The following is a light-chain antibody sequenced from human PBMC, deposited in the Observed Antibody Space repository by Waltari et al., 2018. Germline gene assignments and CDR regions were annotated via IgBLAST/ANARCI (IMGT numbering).Light chain of an antibody. V-gene: IGLV6-57*01. J-gene: IGLJ3*02. CDR2: EDN. CDR1: SGCIINNY. Sequence: FMLTQPHSVSESPGKTVTISCTRRSGCIINNYVQWFQQRPGSSPTTLIYEDNQRPSEVPDRFSGSIDSSSNSASLTISGRKTEDEADYYCQSYDSSQWVVGGGTKRTVL. CDR3: QSYDSSQWV.